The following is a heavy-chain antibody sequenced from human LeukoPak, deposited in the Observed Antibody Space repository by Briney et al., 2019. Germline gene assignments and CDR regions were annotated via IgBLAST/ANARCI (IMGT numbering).Heavy chain of an antibody. V-gene: IGHV4-34*01. CDR3: ARLYDSSGYYYGRRGLSAFDT. CDR2: INHSGST. J-gene: IGHJ3*02. D-gene: IGHD3-22*01. CDR1: GGSFSGYY. Sequence: SETLSLTCAVYGGSFSGYYWSWIRQPPGKGLEWIGEINHSGSTNYNPSLKSRVTISVDTSKNQFSLKLSSVTAADTAVYYCARLYDSSGYYYGRRGLSAFDTWGQGTMVTVSS.